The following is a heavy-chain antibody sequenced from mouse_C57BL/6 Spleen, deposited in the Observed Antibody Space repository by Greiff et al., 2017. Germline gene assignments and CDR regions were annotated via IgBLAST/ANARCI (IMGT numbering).Heavy chain of an antibody. J-gene: IGHJ4*01. V-gene: IGHV1-39*01. CDR1: GYSFTDYN. D-gene: IGHD2-4*01. Sequence: EVQLQQSGPELVKPGASVKISCKASGYSFTDYNMNWVKQSNGKSLEWIGVINPNYGTTSYNQKFKGKATLTVDQSSSTAYMQLNSLTSEDSAVYYCDLYYDYDGYAMDYWGQGTSVTVSS. CDR2: INPNYGTT. CDR3: DLYYDYDGYAMDY.